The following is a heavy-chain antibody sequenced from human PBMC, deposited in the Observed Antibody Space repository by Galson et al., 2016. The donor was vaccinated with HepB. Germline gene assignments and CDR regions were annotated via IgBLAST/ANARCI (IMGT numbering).Heavy chain of an antibody. D-gene: IGHD3-10*01. CDR2: IYFNGYT. Sequence: ETLSLTCSVSGDSISRSSHFWGWIRQSPGKGLDWIGSIYFNGYTSYNPSLKSRVIISVDTSKNHFSLQLNSVTAADTAIYYCPRGLGGGASRIDSWGQGTLVTVSS. CDR1: GDSISRSSHF. V-gene: IGHV4-39*02. CDR3: PRGLGGGASRIDS. J-gene: IGHJ4*02.